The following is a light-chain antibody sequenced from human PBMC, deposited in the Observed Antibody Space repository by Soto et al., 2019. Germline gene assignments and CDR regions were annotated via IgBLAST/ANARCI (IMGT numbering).Light chain of an antibody. J-gene: IGLJ1*01. Sequence: QSALTQAASGSGFPGQSITISCTSTSSDVGGYNYVSWYQHHPGKAPKLMIYDVSNRPSGVSNRFSGSKSGNTASLTISGLQPEDEADYYCSSYTTSNTRQIVFGTGTKVTVL. V-gene: IGLV2-14*03. CDR1: SSDVGGYNY. CDR3: SSYTTSNTRQIV. CDR2: DVS.